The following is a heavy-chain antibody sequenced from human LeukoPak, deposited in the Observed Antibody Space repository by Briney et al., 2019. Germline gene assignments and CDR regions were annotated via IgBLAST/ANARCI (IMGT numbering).Heavy chain of an antibody. Sequence: SDTLSLTCAVSGGSISSYYWSWIRQPPGKGLAWIGYIYYSGSTNYNPSLKSRVTISVDTSKTQFSLKLSSVTAADTAMYYCATHSGYDYRLVYWGQGTLVTVSS. J-gene: IGHJ4*02. CDR1: GGSISSYY. CDR2: IYYSGST. D-gene: IGHD5-12*01. CDR3: ATHSGYDYRLVY. V-gene: IGHV4-59*07.